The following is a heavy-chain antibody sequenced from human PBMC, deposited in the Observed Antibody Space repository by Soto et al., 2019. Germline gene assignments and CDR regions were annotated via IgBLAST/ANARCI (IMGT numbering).Heavy chain of an antibody. D-gene: IGHD2-2*02. CDR2: ISGSGGST. Sequence: PGGSLRLSCAASGFTFSSYAMSWVRQAPGKGLEWVSAISGSGGSTYYADSVKGRFTISRDNSKNTLYLQMNSLRAEDTAVYYCAEPFRYCSSTSCYKGVGYYYYYGMDVWGQGTTVTVSS. J-gene: IGHJ6*02. CDR3: AEPFRYCSSTSCYKGVGYYYYYGMDV. V-gene: IGHV3-23*01. CDR1: GFTFSSYA.